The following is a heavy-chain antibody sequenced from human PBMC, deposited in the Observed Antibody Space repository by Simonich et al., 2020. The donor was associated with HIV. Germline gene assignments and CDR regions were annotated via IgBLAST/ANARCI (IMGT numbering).Heavy chain of an antibody. CDR1: GGSFSGYY. CDR2: IDHRKNS. D-gene: IGHD7-27*01. V-gene: IGHV4-34*01. J-gene: IGHJ4*02. Sequence: QVKLQQWGAGLLKPSETLSLTCAVYGGSFSGYYWSWIRQPPGKGLEWIGEIDHRKNSNYNPSLKSRVTILEATSKIQFSLRLSSVTATDTAVYYCARIGELGIGLDYWGQGTLVTVSS. CDR3: ARIGELGIGLDY.